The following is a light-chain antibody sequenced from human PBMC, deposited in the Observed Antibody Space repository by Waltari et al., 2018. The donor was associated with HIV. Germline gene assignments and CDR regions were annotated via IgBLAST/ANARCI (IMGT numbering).Light chain of an antibody. CDR2: WDN. CDR3: AAWDDSLSGRV. V-gene: IGLV1-47*01. J-gene: IGLJ3*02. CDR1: NSNIGINY. Sequence: QSVLTQPPSASGTPGQRVTIYCSGSNSNIGINYVYWYQQLPGTAPKLLIYWDNQRPSGGPGRFSGSKSGTSASLAISGLRSEYEADYYCAAWDDSLSGRVFGGGTNLTVL.